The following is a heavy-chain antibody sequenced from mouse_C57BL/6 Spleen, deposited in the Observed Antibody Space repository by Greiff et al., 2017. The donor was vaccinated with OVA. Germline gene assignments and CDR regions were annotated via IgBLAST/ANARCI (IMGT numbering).Heavy chain of an antibody. CDR3: AREPITTVVATDY. CDR1: GYSFTDYN. D-gene: IGHD1-1*01. CDR2: INPNYGTT. Sequence: VQLQQSGPELVKPGASVKISCKASGYSFTDYNMNWVKQSHGKSLEWIGVINPNYGTTTYNQKFKGKATLTVDQSSNTAYMQLNSLTSEDSAVYYCAREPITTVVATDYWGQGTTLTVSS. J-gene: IGHJ2*01. V-gene: IGHV1-39*01.